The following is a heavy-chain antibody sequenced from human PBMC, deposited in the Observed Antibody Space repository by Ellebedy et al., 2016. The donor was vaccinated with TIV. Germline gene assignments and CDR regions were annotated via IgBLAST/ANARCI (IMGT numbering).Heavy chain of an antibody. CDR1: GASFSHYY. CDR3: ARGRGGSYSIPFDY. Sequence: SETLSLTXAVYGASFSHYYWTWIRQPPGKGLEWIGEINHIRSTTYNPSLKSRVTLSITTSKNQFSLRLSSVTAADTAVYYCARGRGGSYSIPFDYWGQGTLVTVSS. CDR2: INHIRST. D-gene: IGHD1-26*01. V-gene: IGHV4-34*01. J-gene: IGHJ4*02.